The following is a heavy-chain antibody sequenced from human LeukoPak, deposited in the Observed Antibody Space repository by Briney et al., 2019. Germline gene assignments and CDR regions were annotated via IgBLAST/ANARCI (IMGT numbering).Heavy chain of an antibody. D-gene: IGHD3-10*01. CDR2: ISAYNGNT. CDR3: ARGHSRSGSGSWFDP. Sequence: ASAKVPCKASGYTFTSYGISWVRQAPGQGLEWMGWISAYNGNTNYAQKLQGRVTMTTDTSTSTAYMELRSLRSDDTAVYYCARGHSRSGSGSWFDPWGQGTLVTVSS. J-gene: IGHJ5*02. CDR1: GYTFTSYG. V-gene: IGHV1-18*01.